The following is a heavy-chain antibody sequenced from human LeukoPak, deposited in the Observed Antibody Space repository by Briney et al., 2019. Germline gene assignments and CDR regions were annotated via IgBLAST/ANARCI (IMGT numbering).Heavy chain of an antibody. CDR1: GGSISSYY. CDR3: ARGESSGSNWFDP. D-gene: IGHD3-22*01. Sequence: PSETVSLTCTVSGGSISSYYWNWIRQPPGRGLDWIGYIYYSGSTNYNPSLKSRVTISVDTSKNQFSLKLSSVTAADTAVYYCARGESSGSNWFDPWGQGTLVTVSS. J-gene: IGHJ5*02. CDR2: IYYSGST. V-gene: IGHV4-59*01.